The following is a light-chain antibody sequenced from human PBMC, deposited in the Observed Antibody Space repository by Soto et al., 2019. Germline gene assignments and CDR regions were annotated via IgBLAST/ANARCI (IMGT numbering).Light chain of an antibody. V-gene: IGKV3-15*01. CDR1: QSISGN. CDR3: QQDNSWTLIS. J-gene: IGKJ5*01. Sequence: ELMMTQSPATLSVSPGERATLSCRASQSISGNIAWYQQKPGQAPRLLIYAASIRASGIPARFSGTGFGREFTLSSSSLPSEVSGVYYCQQDNSWTLISFGRGTRLEI. CDR2: AAS.